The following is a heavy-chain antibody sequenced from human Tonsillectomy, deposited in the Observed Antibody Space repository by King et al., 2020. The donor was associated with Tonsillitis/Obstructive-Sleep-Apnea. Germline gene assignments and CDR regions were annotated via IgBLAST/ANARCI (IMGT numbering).Heavy chain of an antibody. J-gene: IGHJ6*03. CDR1: GYTFTNYG. CDR2: INTNTGNP. D-gene: IGHD5-12*01. Sequence: VQLVQSGSELKKPGASVKVSCKASGYTFTNYGMNWVRQAPRQGLEFMGWINTNTGNPTYAQGFTGRFVFSLDTSVTTAYLQISSLKAEDTAVYYCARVKDIVASTPPYSYYYYMDVWGKGTTVTVSS. CDR3: ARVKDIVASTPPYSYYYYMDV. V-gene: IGHV7-4-1*02.